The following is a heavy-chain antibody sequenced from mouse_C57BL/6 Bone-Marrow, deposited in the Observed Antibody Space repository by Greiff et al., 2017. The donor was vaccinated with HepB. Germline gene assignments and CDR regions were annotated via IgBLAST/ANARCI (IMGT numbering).Heavy chain of an antibody. CDR1: GFTFSSYA. D-gene: IGHD1-1*01. CDR2: ISAGGSYT. CDR3: ARFLLHDY. V-gene: IGHV5-4*03. J-gene: IGHJ2*01. Sequence: DVKLVESGGGLVKPGGSLKLSCAASGFTFSSYAMSWVRQTPEKRLEWVATISAGGSYTYYPDNVKGRFTISRDNAKNNLYLQMSHLKSEDTAMYYCARFLLHDYWGQGTTLTVSS.